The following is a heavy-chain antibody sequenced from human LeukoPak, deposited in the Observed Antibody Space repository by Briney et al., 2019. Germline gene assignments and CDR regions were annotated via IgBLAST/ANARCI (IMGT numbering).Heavy chain of an antibody. D-gene: IGHD3-16*01. CDR2: IYSGGST. J-gene: IGHJ3*02. V-gene: IGHV3-53*01. CDR3: AREPVGGAFDI. Sequence: PGGSLRLSCAASGFTVSSNYMSWVRQAPGKGLEWVSVIYSGGSTYYADSVKGRFTISRDNSKNTLYLQMNSLRAEVTAVYYCAREPVGGAFDIWGQGTMVTVSS. CDR1: GFTVSSNY.